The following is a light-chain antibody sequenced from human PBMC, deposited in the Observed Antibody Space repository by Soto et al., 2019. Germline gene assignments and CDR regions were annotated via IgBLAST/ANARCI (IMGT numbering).Light chain of an antibody. J-gene: IGKJ5*01. CDR1: QSVSSY. V-gene: IGKV3-15*01. CDR2: GAS. Sequence: EIVLTQSPATLSLSPVERATLSCRASQSVSSYLAWYQQKPGQAPRLLIYGASTRATGIPARFSGSGSGTEFTLTISSLQSEDFAVYYCQQYNDWPPKITFGQGTRLEIK. CDR3: QQYNDWPPKIT.